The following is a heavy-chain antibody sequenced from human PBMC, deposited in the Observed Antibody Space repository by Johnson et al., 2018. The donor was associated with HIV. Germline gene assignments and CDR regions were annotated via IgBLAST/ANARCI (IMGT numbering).Heavy chain of an antibody. J-gene: IGHJ3*02. V-gene: IGHV3-30*18. CDR3: AKEVATRGIVGARGAFDI. CDR1: GFPFSSYG. D-gene: IGHD1-26*01. CDR2: ISYAGSNK. Sequence: QVQLVESGGGVVQPGRSLRLSCAASGFPFSSYGMHWVRQAPGKGLEWVAVISYAGSNKYYADSVKGRFIISRDNSKNTLYLQVNSLRTEDTALYSCAKEVATRGIVGARGAFDIWGQGTMVTVSS.